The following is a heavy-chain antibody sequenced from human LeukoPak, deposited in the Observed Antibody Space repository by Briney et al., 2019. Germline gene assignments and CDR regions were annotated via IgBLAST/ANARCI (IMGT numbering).Heavy chain of an antibody. D-gene: IGHD3-3*01. V-gene: IGHV3-33*06. CDR3: AKEWYDFWSGYCFDY. CDR1: GFTFSSYG. CDR2: IWYDGSNK. J-gene: IGHJ4*02. Sequence: GGSLRLSCAASGFTFSSYGMHWVRQAPGKGLEWVAVIWYDGSNKYYADSVKGRFTISRDNSKNTLYLQMNSLRAEDTAVYYCAKEWYDFWSGYCFDYWGQGTLVTVSS.